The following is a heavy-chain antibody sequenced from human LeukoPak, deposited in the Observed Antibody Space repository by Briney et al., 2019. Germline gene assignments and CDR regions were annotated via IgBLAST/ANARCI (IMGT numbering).Heavy chain of an antibody. CDR2: ISYDGGDQ. J-gene: IGHJ4*02. CDR3: ARLDYYDSKYDY. Sequence: GGSLRLSCAASGFSFNGHGMHWVRQAPGKGLEWVTFISYDGGDQTYADSVKGRFTISRDNSKNTLYLQMNSLRAEDTAVYYCARLDYYDSKYDYWGQGTLVTVSS. CDR1: GFSFNGHG. V-gene: IGHV3-30*12. D-gene: IGHD3-22*01.